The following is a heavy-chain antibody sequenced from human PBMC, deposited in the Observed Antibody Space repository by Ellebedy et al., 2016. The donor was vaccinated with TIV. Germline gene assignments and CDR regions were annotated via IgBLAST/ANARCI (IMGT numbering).Heavy chain of an antibody. V-gene: IGHV3-30-3*01. J-gene: IGHJ4*02. CDR1: GFIFDTYA. CDR3: ATLTVGHFDY. Sequence: GESLKISCAASGFIFDTYAMHWVRQAPGKGLEWVALISKDGSNHYYTDSVKGRFTISRDDSKNTLYLQMNSLRAEDTAVYYCATLTVGHFDYWGQGTLVTVSS. CDR2: ISKDGSNH.